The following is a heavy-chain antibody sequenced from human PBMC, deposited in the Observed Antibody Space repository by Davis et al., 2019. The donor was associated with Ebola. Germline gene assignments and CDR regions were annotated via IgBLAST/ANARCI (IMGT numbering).Heavy chain of an antibody. Sequence: PGGSLRLSCKGSGYNFTIYWIGWVRQMPGKGLEWMGIIYPGDSDTRYSPSFQGQVTISADKSISTAYLQWSSLKASDTAMYYCARLDYFDWSQGSYWGQGTLVTVSS. V-gene: IGHV5-51*01. CDR3: ARLDYFDWSQGSY. CDR1: GYNFTIYW. D-gene: IGHD3-9*01. J-gene: IGHJ4*02. CDR2: IYPGDSDT.